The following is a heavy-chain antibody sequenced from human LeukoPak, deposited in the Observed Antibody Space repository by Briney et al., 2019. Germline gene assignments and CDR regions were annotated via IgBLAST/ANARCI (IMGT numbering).Heavy chain of an antibody. Sequence: GGSLRLSCAASGFTFSSYDMHWVRQATGKGLEWVSAIGTAGDTYYPGSVKGRFTISRENAKNSLYLQMNSLRAEDTAVYFCAGGGGYYGIDYWGQGTLVTVSS. D-gene: IGHD4-17*01. CDR2: IGTAGDT. CDR1: GFTFSSYD. J-gene: IGHJ4*02. CDR3: AGGGGYYGIDY. V-gene: IGHV3-13*01.